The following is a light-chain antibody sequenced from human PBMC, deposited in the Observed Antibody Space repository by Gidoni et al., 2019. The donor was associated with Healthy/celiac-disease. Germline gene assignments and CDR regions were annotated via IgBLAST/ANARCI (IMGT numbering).Light chain of an antibody. CDR1: SLRSYY. J-gene: IGLJ2*01. Sequence: SSELTQDPAVSVALGQTVRITCQGDSLRSYYASWYQQKPGQAPVRVSYGKNNRPSGIPDRFSGSSSGNTASLTITGAQAEDEADYYCNSRDSSGNSVVFGGGTKLTVL. CDR3: NSRDSSGNSVV. CDR2: GKN. V-gene: IGLV3-19*01.